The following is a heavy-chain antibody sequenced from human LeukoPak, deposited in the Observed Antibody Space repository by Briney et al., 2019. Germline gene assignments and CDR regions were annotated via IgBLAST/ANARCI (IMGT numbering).Heavy chain of an antibody. CDR3: ARRPYSSSWYTSKKNWFDP. CDR1: GGSFSGYY. J-gene: IGHJ5*02. D-gene: IGHD6-13*01. Sequence: SETLSLTCAVYGGSFSGYYWSWIRQPPGKGLEWVGEINHSGSTNYNPSLKSRVTISVDTSKNQFSLKLSSVTAADTAVYYCARRPYSSSWYTSKKNWFDPWGQGTLVTVSP. CDR2: INHSGST. V-gene: IGHV4-34*01.